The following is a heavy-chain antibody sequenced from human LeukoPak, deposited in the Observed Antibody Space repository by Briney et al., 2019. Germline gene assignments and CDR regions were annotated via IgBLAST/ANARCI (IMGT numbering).Heavy chain of an antibody. J-gene: IGHJ6*02. CDR1: GYTFASYG. Sequence: ASVKVSCKASGYTFASYGISWVRQAPGQRLEWMGWINAGNGNTKYSQKFQGRVTITRDTSASTAYMELSSLRSEDTAVYYCAREDPSVYSGYDSSYYYGMDVWGQGTTVTVSS. D-gene: IGHD5-12*01. CDR3: AREDPSVYSGYDSSYYYGMDV. CDR2: INAGNGNT. V-gene: IGHV1-3*01.